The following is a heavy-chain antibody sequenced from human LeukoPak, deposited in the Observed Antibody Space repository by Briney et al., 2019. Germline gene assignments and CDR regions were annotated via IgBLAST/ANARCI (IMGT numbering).Heavy chain of an antibody. CDR3: ARGSADPAFWFDP. D-gene: IGHD6-13*01. Sequence: PSETLSLTCAVSGGSISSGGYSWSWIRQPPGKGLEWIGYIYHSGSTYYNPSLKSRVTISVDRSKNQSSLKLSSVTAADTAVYYCARGSADPAFWFDPWGQGTLVTVSS. V-gene: IGHV4-30-2*01. CDR1: GGSISSGGYS. CDR2: IYHSGST. J-gene: IGHJ5*02.